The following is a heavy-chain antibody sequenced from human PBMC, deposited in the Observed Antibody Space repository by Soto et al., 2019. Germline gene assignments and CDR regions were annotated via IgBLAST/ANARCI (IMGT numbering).Heavy chain of an antibody. D-gene: IGHD1-26*01. CDR1: GGSITNYY. CDR3: ARHGLGSLHGLVEV. J-gene: IGHJ6*01. Sequence: QVQLQESGPGLVKPSETLSLTCTVSGGSITNYYCSWFRQPPGKGLEWIGYLSYSGASAYNLSLKRRVTMSMDTSKTQFSLMLESVTATDTAVYYCARHGLGSLHGLVEVWGQGSTVVVSS. CDR2: LSYSGAS. V-gene: IGHV4-59*08.